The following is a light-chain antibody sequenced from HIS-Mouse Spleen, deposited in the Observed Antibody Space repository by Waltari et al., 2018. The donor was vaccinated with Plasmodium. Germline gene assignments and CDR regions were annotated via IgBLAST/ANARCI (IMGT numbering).Light chain of an antibody. CDR2: AAS. CDR1: QGISSY. J-gene: IGKJ2*01. Sequence: AIWMTQSPSLLSASTGDRVTISCRISQGISSYLAWYQQKPGKAPGLLIYAASTLQSGVPSRFSGSGSGTYFTLTISCLQSEDFATYYCQQYYSFPYTFGQGTKLEIK. CDR3: QQYYSFPYT. V-gene: IGKV1D-8*02.